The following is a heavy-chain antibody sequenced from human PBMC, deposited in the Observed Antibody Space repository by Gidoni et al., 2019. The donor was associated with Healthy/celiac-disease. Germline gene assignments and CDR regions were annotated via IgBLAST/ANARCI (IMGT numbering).Heavy chain of an antibody. CDR3: ARDLRLTHGDYEGGDY. CDR2: ISSSSSTI. V-gene: IGHV3-48*02. J-gene: IGHJ4*02. CDR1: GFTFSSYS. Sequence: EVQLVESGGGLVQPGGSLRLSCAASGFTFSSYSMNWVRQAPGKGLEWVSYISSSSSTIYYADSVKGRFTISRDNAKNSLYLQMNSLRDEDTAVYYCARDLRLTHGDYEGGDYWGQGTLVTVSS. D-gene: IGHD4-17*01.